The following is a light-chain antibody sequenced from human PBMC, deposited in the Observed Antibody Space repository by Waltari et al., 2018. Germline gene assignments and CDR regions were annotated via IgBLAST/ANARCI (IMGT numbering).Light chain of an antibody. CDR3: QQFGTSPRT. CDR1: QSVPNNY. V-gene: IGKV3-20*01. J-gene: IGKJ1*01. Sequence: EVVLTQSPGTLSLSPGESDTLSCRARQSVPNNYLAWYLQKPGQAPSPLIYGASSRATGIPDRFSGSGSGTDYTLTISRLQPEDFAVYYCQQFGTSPRTFGQGTRVEVK. CDR2: GAS.